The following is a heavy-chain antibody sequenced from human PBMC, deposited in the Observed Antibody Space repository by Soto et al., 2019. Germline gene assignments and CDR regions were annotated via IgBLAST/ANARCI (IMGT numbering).Heavy chain of an antibody. CDR3: ARDPPLSMIVVVGVDDF. D-gene: IGHD3-22*01. V-gene: IGHV3-21*06. Sequence: PGGSLRLSCTVLGFTLTNENMNWVSQAPGKGLEWVSSISSRSTFINYADSVKGRFTISRDNDKGLVYLQMNSLRAEDTAVYYCARDPPLSMIVVVGVDDFWGQGTLATVSS. CDR1: GFTLTNEN. J-gene: IGHJ4*02. CDR2: ISSRSTFI.